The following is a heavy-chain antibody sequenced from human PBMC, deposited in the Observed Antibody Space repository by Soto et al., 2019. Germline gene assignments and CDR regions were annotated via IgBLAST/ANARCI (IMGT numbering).Heavy chain of an antibody. Sequence: QPGGTLRLSCAASGFTFSSYAMSWVRQAPGKGLERVSAISGSGGSTYYADPVKGRFTITRDNSKNTLYLQMNSLRAEDTAVYYCAKEERYSCSWHYFYYGKEVWGQRTKVTGPS. V-gene: IGHV3-23*01. D-gene: IGHD6-13*01. J-gene: IGHJ6*01. CDR2: ISGSGGST. CDR3: AKEERYSCSWHYFYYGKEV. CDR1: GFTFSSYA.